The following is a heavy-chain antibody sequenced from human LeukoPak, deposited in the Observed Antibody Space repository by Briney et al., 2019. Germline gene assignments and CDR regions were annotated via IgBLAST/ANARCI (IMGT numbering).Heavy chain of an antibody. D-gene: IGHD3-3*01. CDR3: ARRFVGVVRDKHFDY. V-gene: IGHV4-34*01. CDR1: GGSFSGYY. Sequence: SETLSLTCAVYGGSFSGYYWSWIRQPPGKGLEWIGEINHSGSTNYIPSLKSRVTISVDTSKNQFSLKLSSVTAADTAVYYCARRFVGVVRDKHFDYWGQGTLVTVSS. J-gene: IGHJ4*02. CDR2: INHSGST.